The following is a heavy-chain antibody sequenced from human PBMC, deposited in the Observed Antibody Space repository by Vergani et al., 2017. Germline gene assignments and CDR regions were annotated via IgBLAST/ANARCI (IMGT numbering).Heavy chain of an antibody. CDR3: YTGYHDY. V-gene: IGHV3-15*01. CDR2: IRSKNDGGTA. J-gene: IGHJ4*02. D-gene: IGHD5-12*01. Sequence: EVQVVESGGGLIKPGGSLRLSCVVCGITFKNAWINWVRQAPGKGLEWIGRIRSKNDGGTADYAAPLKGRFTISRDDSKDSAFLLVNNLKTEDTAVYFCYTGYHDYWGQGTLVTVSS. CDR1: GITFKNAW.